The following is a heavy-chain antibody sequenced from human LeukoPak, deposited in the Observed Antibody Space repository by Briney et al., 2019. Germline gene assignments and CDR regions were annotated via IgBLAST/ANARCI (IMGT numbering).Heavy chain of an antibody. CDR1: GFTFDDYT. D-gene: IGHD5-18*01. CDR3: AKADTTLDPFDH. Sequence: GGSLRLPCAASGFTFDDYTMHWVRQAPGKGLEWVSLISWDAGRTYYADSVKGRFTISRDNSKNSLYLQMNSLRTEDTALYYCAKADTTLDPFDHWGQGTLVTVSS. V-gene: IGHV3-43*01. J-gene: IGHJ4*02. CDR2: ISWDAGRT.